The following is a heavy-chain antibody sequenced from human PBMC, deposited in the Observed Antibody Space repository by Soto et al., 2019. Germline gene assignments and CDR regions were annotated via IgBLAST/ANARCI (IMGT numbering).Heavy chain of an antibody. V-gene: IGHV1-18*01. Sequence: GASVKVSCKASGYTCTSYGISWVRQAPGQGLEWMGWSSAYNGITNYAQKLQGRVTMTTDTSPSTAYMELRSLRSDDTAVYYCARGIQYYGSGSYSFHYYYYMDVWGKGTTVTVSS. CDR2: SSAYNGIT. J-gene: IGHJ6*03. CDR1: GYTCTSYG. D-gene: IGHD3-10*01. CDR3: ARGIQYYGSGSYSFHYYYYMDV.